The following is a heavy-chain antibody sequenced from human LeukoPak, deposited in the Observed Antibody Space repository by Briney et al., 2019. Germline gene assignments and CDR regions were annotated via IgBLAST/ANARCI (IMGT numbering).Heavy chain of an antibody. CDR2: INHSGST. CDR1: GGSFSGYY. J-gene: IGHJ4*02. V-gene: IGHV4-34*01. D-gene: IGHD2-15*01. Sequence: SETLSLTCAVYGGSFSGYYWSWIRQPPGKGLEWIGEINHSGSTNYNPSLKSRVTISVDTSKNQFSLKLSSVTAADTAVYYCARGGGSWNYWGQGTLVPVSS. CDR3: ARGGGSWNY.